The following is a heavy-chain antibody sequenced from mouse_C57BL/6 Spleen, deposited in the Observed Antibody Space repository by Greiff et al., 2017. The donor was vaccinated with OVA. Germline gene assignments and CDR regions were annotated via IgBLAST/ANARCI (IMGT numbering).Heavy chain of an antibody. Sequence: EVQLQESGPGLAKPSQSLSLTCSVTGYSITSGYYWNWIRQFPGNKLEWMGYISYDGSNNYNPSLKNRISITRDTSKNQFFLKLNSVTTEDTATYYCARGLYDYDGHFDYWGQGTTLTVSS. CDR2: ISYDGSN. CDR1: GYSITSGYY. D-gene: IGHD2-4*01. V-gene: IGHV3-6*01. CDR3: ARGLYDYDGHFDY. J-gene: IGHJ2*01.